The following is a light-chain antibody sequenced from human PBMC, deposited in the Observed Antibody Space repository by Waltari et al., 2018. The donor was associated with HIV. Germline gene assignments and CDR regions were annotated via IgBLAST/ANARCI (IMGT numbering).Light chain of an antibody. V-gene: IGKV1-39*01. J-gene: IGKJ2*02. CDR3: QQSYMTPRT. CDR2: AAS. Sequence: DIQMTQSPPSLSASVGDRVTITCRAGQRISSYLNWYRQKPGKVPVLLIYAASSLQSGVPSRFSGSGSDTDFTLTITSLQPEDVATYYCQQSYMTPRTFGQGTKLEIK. CDR1: QRISSY.